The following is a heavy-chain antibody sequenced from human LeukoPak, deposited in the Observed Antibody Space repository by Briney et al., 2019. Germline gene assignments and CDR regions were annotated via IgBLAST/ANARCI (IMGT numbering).Heavy chain of an antibody. D-gene: IGHD6-19*01. CDR2: ISGSGGST. CDR3: ARARDSSGWYGGYFDY. CDR1: GFTFSSYA. J-gene: IGHJ4*02. Sequence: GSLRLSCAASGFTFSSYAMSWVRQAPGKGLEWVSAISGSGGSTYYADSVKGRFTISRHNSKNTLYLQMNSLRAEDTAVYYCARARDSSGWYGGYFDYWGQGTLVTVSS. V-gene: IGHV3-23*01.